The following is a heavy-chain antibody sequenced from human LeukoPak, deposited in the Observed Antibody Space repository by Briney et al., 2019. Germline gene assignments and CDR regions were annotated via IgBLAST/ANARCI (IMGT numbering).Heavy chain of an antibody. J-gene: IGHJ2*01. CDR1: GYSFTSYW. Sequence: TGESLKISCKGPGYSFTSYWIGWVRQMPGKGLEWMGIIYPGDSDTRYSPSFQGQVTISADKSIRTAYLQWSSLKATDTAIYCARPSTTVDWYFDLWGRGTLVTVSS. CDR2: IYPGDSDT. CDR3: ARPSTTVDWYFDL. V-gene: IGHV5-51*01. D-gene: IGHD4-17*01.